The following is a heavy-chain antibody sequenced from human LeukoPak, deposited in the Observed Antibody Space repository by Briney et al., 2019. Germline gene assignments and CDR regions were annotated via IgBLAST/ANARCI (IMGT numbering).Heavy chain of an antibody. CDR3: AKLLVPAARMYNWFDP. D-gene: IGHD2-2*01. Sequence: GGSLRLSCAASGFTFSSHGMHWVRQAPGKGLEWVAFIRYDGSNKYYADSVKGRFTISRDNSKNTLYLQMNSLRAEDTAVYYCAKLLVPAARMYNWFDPWGQGTLVTVSS. CDR1: GFTFSSHG. V-gene: IGHV3-30*02. J-gene: IGHJ5*02. CDR2: IRYDGSNK.